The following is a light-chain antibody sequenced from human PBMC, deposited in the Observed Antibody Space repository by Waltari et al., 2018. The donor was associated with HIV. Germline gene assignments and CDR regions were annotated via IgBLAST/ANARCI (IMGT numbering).Light chain of an antibody. CDR1: ALPYRY. V-gene: IGLV3-10*01. CDR2: EAS. J-gene: IGLJ2*01. CDR3: FSTNSGGNQGL. Sequence: SHELTQPPSVSVSPGQAARITCSGDALPYRYVYWYQQKSGQAPVLVIHEASRRPSGIPERISGSTTGTMATLTISGAQVEDEADYYCFSTNSGGNQGLFGGGTKLIVL.